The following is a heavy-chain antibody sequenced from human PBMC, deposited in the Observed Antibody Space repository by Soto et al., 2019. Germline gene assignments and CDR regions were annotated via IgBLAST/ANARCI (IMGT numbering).Heavy chain of an antibody. V-gene: IGHV1-69*01. Sequence: QVQLVQSGAEVKKPGSSVKVSCKASGGTFSSYAISWVRQAPGQGLEWMGGIIPIFGTANYAQKFQGRVTITADESTSTAYMELSSLRSEVTAVYYCARDAPLPYCSGGSCYSNWFDPWGQGTLVTVSS. CDR2: IIPIFGTA. CDR1: GGTFSSYA. CDR3: ARDAPLPYCSGGSCYSNWFDP. D-gene: IGHD2-15*01. J-gene: IGHJ5*02.